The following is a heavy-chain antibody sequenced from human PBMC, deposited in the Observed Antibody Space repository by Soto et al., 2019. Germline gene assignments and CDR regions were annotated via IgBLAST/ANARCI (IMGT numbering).Heavy chain of an antibody. V-gene: IGHV3-30-3*01. CDR1: GFTFSSYA. Sequence: QVQLVESGGGVVQPGRSLRLSCAASGFTFSSYAMHWVRQAPGKGLEWVAVISYDGSNKYYADSVKGRFTISRDNSKNTLYLQMNSLRAEDTAVYYCARDGGLGYCSSTSCYRPYYGMDVWGQGTTVTVSS. CDR2: ISYDGSNK. CDR3: ARDGGLGYCSSTSCYRPYYGMDV. D-gene: IGHD2-2*02. J-gene: IGHJ6*02.